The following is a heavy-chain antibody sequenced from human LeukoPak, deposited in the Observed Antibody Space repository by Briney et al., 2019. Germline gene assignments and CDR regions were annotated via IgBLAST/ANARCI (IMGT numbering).Heavy chain of an antibody. J-gene: IGHJ4*02. CDR2: ISAYNGYT. Sequence: ASVKVSCKTSGYTFTPYDINWVRQAPGQGLEWMGRISAYNGYTNYGQKLQGRVTMTTDTSTSTAYMELRSLRSDDPAVYYCARVGTGTRSFDYWGQGTLVTVSS. CDR1: GYTFTPYD. V-gene: IGHV1-18*01. CDR3: ARVGTGTRSFDY. D-gene: IGHD1/OR15-1a*01.